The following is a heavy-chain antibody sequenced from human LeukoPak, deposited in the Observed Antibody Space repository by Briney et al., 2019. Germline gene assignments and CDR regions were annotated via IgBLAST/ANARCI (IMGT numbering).Heavy chain of an antibody. V-gene: IGHV3-23*01. J-gene: IGHJ4*02. CDR2: ISGSGGST. CDR3: ARDRDYDFWSGYLDY. Sequence: GGSLRLSCAASGFTFSSYAMSWVRQAPGKGLEWVSGISGSGGSTYYADSVKGRFTISRDNSKNTLYLQMNSLRAEDTAVYYCARDRDYDFWSGYLDYWGQGTLVTVSS. CDR1: GFTFSSYA. D-gene: IGHD3-3*01.